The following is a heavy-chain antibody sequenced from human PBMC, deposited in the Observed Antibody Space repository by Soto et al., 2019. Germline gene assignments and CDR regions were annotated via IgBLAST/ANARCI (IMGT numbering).Heavy chain of an antibody. CDR2: IWYDGSNK. CDR1: GFTFSSYC. Sequence: GGSLILSCAASGFTFSSYCMHWVRQAPGKGLEWVAVIWYDGSNKYYADSVKGRFTISRDNSKNTLYLQMNSLRAEDTAVYYCARGEVVIITDAFDIWGQGTMVTVSS. CDR3: ARGEVVIITDAFDI. V-gene: IGHV3-33*01. D-gene: IGHD3-3*01. J-gene: IGHJ3*02.